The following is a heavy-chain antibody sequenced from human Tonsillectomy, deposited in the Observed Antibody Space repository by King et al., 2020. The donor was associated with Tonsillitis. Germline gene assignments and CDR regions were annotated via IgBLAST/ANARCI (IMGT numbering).Heavy chain of an antibody. CDR1: CWAFSGYY. CDR2: SNHGGST. J-gene: IGHJ4*02. V-gene: IGHV4-34*01. CDR3: ARAFSVTRLD. D-gene: IGHD4-17*01. Sequence: VQLQQLGAGLLRPSETLSLTFAVFCWAFSGYYWRRIRQPPRKGLDWIGESNHGGSTNYNPSRKRLVTISVYTSNSQFSLKLNSVTAADTAVYYCARAFSVTRLDWGRGTLVTVSS.